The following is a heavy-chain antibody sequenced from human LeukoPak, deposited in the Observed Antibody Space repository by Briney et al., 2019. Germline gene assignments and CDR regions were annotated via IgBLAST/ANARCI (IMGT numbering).Heavy chain of an antibody. Sequence: SETLSLTCTVSGGSISSSSYYWGWIRQPPGKGLEWIGSIYYSGSTYYNPSLKSRVTISVDTSKNQFPLKLSSVTAADTAVYYCARQTYSYGFDYWGQGTLVTVSS. V-gene: IGHV4-39*01. D-gene: IGHD5-18*01. J-gene: IGHJ4*02. CDR2: IYYSGST. CDR1: GGSISSSSYY. CDR3: ARQTYSYGFDY.